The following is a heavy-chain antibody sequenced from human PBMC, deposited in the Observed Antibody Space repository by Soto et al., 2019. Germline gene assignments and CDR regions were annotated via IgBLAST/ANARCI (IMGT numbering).Heavy chain of an antibody. V-gene: IGHV3-33*01. Sequence: VAVIWYDGSEIYYAESVKGRFTISRDNSKNTLYLQMNSLRAEDTAVYYCARGAPTDYGDCDHWGQGTLVTVSS. J-gene: IGHJ4*02. CDR3: ARGAPTDYGDCDH. D-gene: IGHD4-17*01. CDR2: IWYDGSEI.